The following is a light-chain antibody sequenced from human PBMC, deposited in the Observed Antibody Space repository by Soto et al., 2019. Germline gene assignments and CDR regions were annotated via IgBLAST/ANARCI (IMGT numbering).Light chain of an antibody. CDR3: SSYTSTTFVI. V-gene: IGLV2-14*01. Sequence: QSALTQPASVSGSPGQSITISCTGSSGDIGDYKYVSWYKQHPGKAPKLMIYDVSNRPSGVSNRFSGSKSGNTASMTISGLQAEDEADYYCSSYTSTTFVIFGGGTQLTVL. J-gene: IGLJ2*01. CDR2: DVS. CDR1: SGDIGDYKY.